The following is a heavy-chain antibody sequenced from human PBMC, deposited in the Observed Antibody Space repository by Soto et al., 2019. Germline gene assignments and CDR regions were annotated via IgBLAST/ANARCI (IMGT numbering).Heavy chain of an antibody. V-gene: IGHV4-34*01. CDR2: INHSGST. J-gene: IGHJ4*02. CDR3: ADRRTNYFDN. Sequence: SETLSLTCAVYGGSFSGHYWSWIRQPPGKGLEWIGEINHSGSTNYNPSLKSRVTISVDTSKNQFSLKLSSVTAADTAVYYCADRRTNYFDNWGQGTLVTVSS. CDR1: GGSFSGHY.